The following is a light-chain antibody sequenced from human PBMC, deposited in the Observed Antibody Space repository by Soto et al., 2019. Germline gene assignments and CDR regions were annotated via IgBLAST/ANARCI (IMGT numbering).Light chain of an antibody. V-gene: IGLV2-14*01. CDR3: SSYSSSSVV. CDR1: SSDAGGYNY. CDR2: EVS. Sequence: QSALTQPASVSGSPGQSITISCTGTSSDAGGYNYVSWYQQHPGKAPKLMIYEVSNRPSGVSNRFSGSKSSNTASQTISGLHAEDEADYYCSSYSSSSVVFGGGTKLTVL. J-gene: IGLJ2*01.